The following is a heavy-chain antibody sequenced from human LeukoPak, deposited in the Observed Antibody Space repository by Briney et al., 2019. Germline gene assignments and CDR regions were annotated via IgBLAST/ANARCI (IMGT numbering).Heavy chain of an antibody. V-gene: IGHV1-18*01. CDR3: ASVKQQLETGDAFDI. D-gene: IGHD6-13*01. CDR1: GYTFTSYG. J-gene: IGHJ3*02. Sequence: ASVKVSCKAPGYTFTSYGISWVRQAPRQGLEWMGWISAYNGNTNYAQKLQGRVTMTTDTSTSTAYMELRSLRSDDTAVYYCASVKQQLETGDAFDIWGQGTMVTVSS. CDR2: ISAYNGNT.